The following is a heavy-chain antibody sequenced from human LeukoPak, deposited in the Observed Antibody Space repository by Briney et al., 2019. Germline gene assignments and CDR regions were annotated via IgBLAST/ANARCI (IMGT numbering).Heavy chain of an antibody. J-gene: IGHJ4*02. CDR1: GFTFTNAW. Sequence: TGGSLRLSCAASGFTFTNAWMTWVRQAPGKGLEWVGRIKSKGDGETTDYAAPVKGRFSMSRDDSKATMYLRMYSLEAEDTAVYYCTTDLGLTMIRGVIVYWGQGALVTVSS. CDR3: TTDLGLTMIRGVIVY. CDR2: IKSKGDGETT. V-gene: IGHV3-15*01. D-gene: IGHD3-10*01.